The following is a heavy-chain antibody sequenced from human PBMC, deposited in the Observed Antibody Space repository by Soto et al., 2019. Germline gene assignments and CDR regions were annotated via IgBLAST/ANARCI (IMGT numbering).Heavy chain of an antibody. CDR2: IYPGDSDT. V-gene: IGHV5-51*01. CDR3: AASIFYYGTDV. CDR1: GYTFTNYW. Sequence: GGSLKISCKGSGYTFTNYWIGWVRQMPGKGLEWMGIIYPGDSDTKYNPSFQGQVTISADKSITTTYLQWSSLKASDTAIYYCAASIFYYGTDVWGQGPTVTVSS. J-gene: IGHJ6*02.